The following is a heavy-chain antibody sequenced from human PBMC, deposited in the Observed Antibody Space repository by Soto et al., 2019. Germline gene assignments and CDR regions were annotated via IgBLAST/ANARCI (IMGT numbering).Heavy chain of an antibody. CDR3: ARGSGATMIDY. J-gene: IGHJ4*02. D-gene: IGHD1-26*01. CDR2: IYYSGST. Sequence: PSETLSLTCTVSGGSISSYYWSWIRQPPGKGLEWIGYIYYSGSTNHNPSLKSRVTISVDTSKNQFSLKLSSVTAADTAVYYCARGSGATMIDYWGQGTLVTVSS. V-gene: IGHV4-59*01. CDR1: GGSISSYY.